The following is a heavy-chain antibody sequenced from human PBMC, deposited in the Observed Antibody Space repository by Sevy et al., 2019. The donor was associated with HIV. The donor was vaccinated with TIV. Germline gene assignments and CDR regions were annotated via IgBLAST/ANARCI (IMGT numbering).Heavy chain of an antibody. V-gene: IGHV3-21*01. CDR2: IRSGSGDT. CDR1: GFTFSGFS. D-gene: IGHD2-15*01. J-gene: IGHJ4*02. Sequence: GGSLRLSCVVSGFTFSGFSMNWFRQAPGRGLEWVSVIRSGSGDTYYADSVKGRFTISRDNAKNSLYLQMNSLRVEDTAVYYCARVPQDWDWGQGTLVTVSS. CDR3: ARVPQDWD.